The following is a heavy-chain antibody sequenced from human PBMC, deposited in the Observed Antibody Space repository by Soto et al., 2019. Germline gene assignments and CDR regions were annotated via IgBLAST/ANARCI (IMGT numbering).Heavy chain of an antibody. V-gene: IGHV3-23*01. CDR1: GFTVSSYT. CDR2: IVGSGGRT. Sequence: PGCSMRLSCAASGFTVSSYTMTWVRQAPGKGLEWVSAIVGSGGRTSYADSVRGRFTISRDNSKNTLYLQMDSLRAEDTAVYYCAKGTPGYFYMDVWGKGTPVTVSS. J-gene: IGHJ6*03. D-gene: IGHD2-15*01. CDR3: AKGTPGYFYMDV.